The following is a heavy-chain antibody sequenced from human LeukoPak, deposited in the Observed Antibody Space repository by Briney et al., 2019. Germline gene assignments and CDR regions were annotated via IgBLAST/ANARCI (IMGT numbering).Heavy chain of an antibody. V-gene: IGHV1-69*13. CDR3: ARDGYYYDSSGPLYYMDV. Sequence: SVKVSCKASGYTFTSYGISWVRQAPGQGLEWMGGIIPIFGTANYAQKFQGRVTITADESTSTAYMELSSLRSEDTAVYYCARDGYYYDSSGPLYYMDVWGKGTTVTISS. CDR2: IIPIFGTA. J-gene: IGHJ6*03. D-gene: IGHD3-22*01. CDR1: GYTFTSYG.